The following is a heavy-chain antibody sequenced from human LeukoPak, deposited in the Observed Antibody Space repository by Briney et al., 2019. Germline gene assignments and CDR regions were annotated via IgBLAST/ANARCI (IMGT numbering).Heavy chain of an antibody. V-gene: IGHV4-59*08. J-gene: IGHJ5*02. Sequence: SETLSLTCTVSGGSISSYYWGWIRQPPGKGLEWMGYIYYSGSTNYNPSLKSRITISVDTSKNQFSLKLSSVTAADTAVYYCARGYSSSWHLNWFDPWGQGTLVTVSS. D-gene: IGHD6-13*01. CDR2: IYYSGST. CDR3: ARGYSSSWHLNWFDP. CDR1: GGSISSYY.